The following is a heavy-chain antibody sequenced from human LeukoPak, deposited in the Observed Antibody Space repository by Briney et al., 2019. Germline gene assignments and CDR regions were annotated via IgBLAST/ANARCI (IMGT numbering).Heavy chain of an antibody. Sequence: QPGGSLRLSCAASGFTFSSYGMHWVRQAPGKGLEWVAFIRYDGSNKYYADSVKGRFTISRDNSKNTLYLQMNSLRAEDTAVYYCAKVMSITMVRGGNDAFDIWGQGTMVTVSS. V-gene: IGHV3-30*02. CDR2: IRYDGSNK. CDR1: GFTFSSYG. CDR3: AKVMSITMVRGGNDAFDI. D-gene: IGHD3-10*01. J-gene: IGHJ3*02.